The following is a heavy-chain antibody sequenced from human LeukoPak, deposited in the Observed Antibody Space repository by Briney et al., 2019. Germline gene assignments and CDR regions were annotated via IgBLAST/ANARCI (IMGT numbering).Heavy chain of an antibody. D-gene: IGHD2-8*01. V-gene: IGHV3-23*01. CDR1: GFTFSNYG. CDR2: ISGSGDNT. CDR3: ARGYCTNGVCYYGMDV. J-gene: IGHJ6*02. Sequence: GGSLRLSCAVSGFTFSNYGMNWVRQAPGKGLEWVSAISGSGDNTYYADSVKGRFTISRDNAKKSLNLQMNSLRVEDTAVYYCARGYCTNGVCYYGMDVWGQGTTVTVSS.